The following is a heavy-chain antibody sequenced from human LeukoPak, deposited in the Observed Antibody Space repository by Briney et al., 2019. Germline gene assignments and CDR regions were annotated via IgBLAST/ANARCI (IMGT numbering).Heavy chain of an antibody. J-gene: IGHJ4*02. V-gene: IGHV1-2*02. CDR2: INPNSGGT. Sequence: ASVKVSCKASGYTFTGYYMHWVRQAPGQGLGWMGWINPNSGGTNYAQKFQGRVTMTRDTSISTAYMELSRLRSDDTAVYYCARDQRGYGDYSDYWGQGTLVTVSS. CDR1: GYTFTGYY. CDR3: ARDQRGYGDYSDY. D-gene: IGHD4-17*01.